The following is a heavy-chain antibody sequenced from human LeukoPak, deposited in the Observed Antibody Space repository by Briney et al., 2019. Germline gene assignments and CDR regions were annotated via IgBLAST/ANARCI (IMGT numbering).Heavy chain of an antibody. D-gene: IGHD6-13*01. V-gene: IGHV3-21*01. CDR2: ISSSSSYI. J-gene: IGHJ6*03. CDR3: AREVAAAADYYYYYMDV. CDR1: GFTFSSYS. Sequence: PGGSLRLSCAASGFTFSSYSMNWVRQAPGKGLEWVSSISSSSSYIYYADSVKGRFTISRDNAKNSLYLQMNSLRAEDTAVYYCAREVAAAADYYYYYMDVWGKGTTVTVSS.